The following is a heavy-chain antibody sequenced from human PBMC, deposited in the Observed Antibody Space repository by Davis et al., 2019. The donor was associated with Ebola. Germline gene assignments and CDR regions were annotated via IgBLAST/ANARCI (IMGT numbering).Heavy chain of an antibody. CDR1: GFTFSSYW. D-gene: IGHD6-19*01. CDR2: INSDGSST. Sequence: GESLKISCAASGFTFSSYWMHWVRQAPGKGLVWVSRINSDGSSTSYADSVKGRFTISRDNAKNTLYLQMNSLRAEDTAVYYCVRVSRNIATGWYRFDAFDIWGQGTLVTVSS. J-gene: IGHJ3*02. CDR3: VRVSRNIATGWYRFDAFDI. V-gene: IGHV3-74*01.